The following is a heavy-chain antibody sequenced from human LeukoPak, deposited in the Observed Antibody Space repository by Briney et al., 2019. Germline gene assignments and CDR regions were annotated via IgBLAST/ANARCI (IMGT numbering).Heavy chain of an antibody. CDR1: GFTFSSYW. V-gene: IGHV3-74*01. J-gene: IGHJ3*02. D-gene: IGHD3-9*01. CDR3: ARGTDDIDI. Sequence: GGSLRLSCAASGFTFSSYWMHWVRQAPGKGLVWVSRINSDGSTTSYADSVEGRFTISRENAKKTMYLQMNILRVEDTAVYYCARGTDDIDIWGQGTMVTVSS. CDR2: INSDGSTT.